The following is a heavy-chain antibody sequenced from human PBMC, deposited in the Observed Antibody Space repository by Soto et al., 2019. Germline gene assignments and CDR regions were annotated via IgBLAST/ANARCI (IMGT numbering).Heavy chain of an antibody. Sequence: ASVKVSCKASGYTFTGYYMHWVRQAPGQGLEWMGWINPNSGGTNYAQRFQGRVTITADDSTTTVYMELSGLRSEDTAMYYCARDDATYCGGDCYRYFYYGMDVWGQGTTVTVSS. V-gene: IGHV1-2*02. J-gene: IGHJ6*02. CDR1: GYTFTGYY. CDR2: INPNSGGT. D-gene: IGHD2-21*02. CDR3: ARDDATYCGGDCYRYFYYGMDV.